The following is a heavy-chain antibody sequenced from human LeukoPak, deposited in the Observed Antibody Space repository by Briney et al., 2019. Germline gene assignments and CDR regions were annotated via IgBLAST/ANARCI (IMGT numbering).Heavy chain of an antibody. J-gene: IGHJ4*02. D-gene: IGHD3-16*01. Sequence: SETLSLTCTVSGGSISSSSYYWGWIRQPPGKGLEWIGEINHSGSTNYNPSLKSRVTISVDTSKNQFSLKLSSVTAADTAVYYCARRAFRVYVWGSPFDYWGQGTLVTVSS. CDR3: ARRAFRVYVWGSPFDY. CDR1: GGSISSSSYY. CDR2: INHSGST. V-gene: IGHV4-39*07.